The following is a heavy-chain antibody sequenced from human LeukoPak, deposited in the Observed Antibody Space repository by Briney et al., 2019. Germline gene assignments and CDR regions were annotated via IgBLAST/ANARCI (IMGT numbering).Heavy chain of an antibody. CDR1: GFTFNTYA. CDR2: TSGSGGST. Sequence: PGGSLRLSCAASGFTFNTYAMSWVRQAPGKGLEWVSATSGSGGSTDYSDSVKGRFTISRDNSKNTLYLQMNSLRAEDTAVYYCAKPSSGWYLLDYWGQGTLVTVSS. J-gene: IGHJ4*02. D-gene: IGHD6-19*01. CDR3: AKPSSGWYLLDY. V-gene: IGHV3-23*01.